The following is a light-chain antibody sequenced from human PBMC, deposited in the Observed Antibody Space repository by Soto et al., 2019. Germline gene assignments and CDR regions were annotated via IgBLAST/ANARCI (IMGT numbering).Light chain of an antibody. CDR2: GAS. CDR1: QSVNNN. V-gene: IGKV3-15*01. J-gene: IGKJ1*01. Sequence: ETLMTQSPATLSVSPGERATLSCRASQSVNNNLAWYQQKLGQAPRVLIYGASTRATGIPARCTGSGSGTEFILTITSLQSEDSAVYYCQEYNTWPWTFGQGTKVEGK. CDR3: QEYNTWPWT.